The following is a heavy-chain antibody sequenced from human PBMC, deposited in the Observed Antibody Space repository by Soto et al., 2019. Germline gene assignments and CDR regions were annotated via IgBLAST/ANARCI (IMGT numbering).Heavy chain of an antibody. J-gene: IGHJ4*02. CDR3: ARVADYGDNVGYFDY. CDR2: ISGSGGST. V-gene: IGHV3-23*01. CDR1: GFTFSSYA. D-gene: IGHD4-17*01. Sequence: EVQLLESGGGLVQPGGSLRLSCAASGFTFSSYAMSWVRQAPGKGLEWVSAISGSGGSTYYADSVKGRFTISRDNSKKTLYLQMNSLRAEDTAVYYCARVADYGDNVGYFDYWGQGTLVTVSS.